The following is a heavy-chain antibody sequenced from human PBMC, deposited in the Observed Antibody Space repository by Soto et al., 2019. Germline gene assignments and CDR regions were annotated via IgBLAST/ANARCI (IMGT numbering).Heavy chain of an antibody. D-gene: IGHD3-16*01. CDR1: GVSMSSHY. V-gene: IGHV4-59*11. Sequence: PSETLSLTCSVSGVSMSSHYWTWLRQPPGKVLEWIGYISYSGSTYYNPSLKSRVTIPADTSRNQFSLKLSSVIAADTAVYFCARADPDASVGYWGQGTLVTVSS. CDR3: ARADPDASVGY. CDR2: ISYSGST. J-gene: IGHJ4*02.